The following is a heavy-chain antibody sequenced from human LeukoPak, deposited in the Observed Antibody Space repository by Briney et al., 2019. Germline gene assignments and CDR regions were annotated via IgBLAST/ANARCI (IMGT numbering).Heavy chain of an antibody. J-gene: IGHJ4*02. CDR1: GGSISLYY. CDR3: AAALIVAGQTN. CDR2: IDHGGNT. V-gene: IGHV4-59*01. D-gene: IGHD5-12*01. Sequence: TSETLSLTCTVSGGSISLYYWTWIRQPPGKGLEWIGYIDHGGNTNSNPSLKSRVTMSIDTSKDQFSLKLSSLTAADTAVYYCAAALIVAGQTNWGQGTLVTVSS.